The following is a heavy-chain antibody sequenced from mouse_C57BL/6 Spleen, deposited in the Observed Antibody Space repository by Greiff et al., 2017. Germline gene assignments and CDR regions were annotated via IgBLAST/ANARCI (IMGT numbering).Heavy chain of an antibody. J-gene: IGHJ2*01. CDR1: GYTFTDYY. Sequence: VQLQQSGPELVKPGASVKISCKASGYTFTDYYMNWVKQSHGKSLEWIGDINPNNGGTSYNQKFKGKATLTVDKSSSTAYMELRSLTSADSAVYYCARTGDYGNFDDWGQGTTLTVSS. D-gene: IGHD2-1*01. CDR2: INPNNGGT. CDR3: ARTGDYGNFDD. V-gene: IGHV1-26*01.